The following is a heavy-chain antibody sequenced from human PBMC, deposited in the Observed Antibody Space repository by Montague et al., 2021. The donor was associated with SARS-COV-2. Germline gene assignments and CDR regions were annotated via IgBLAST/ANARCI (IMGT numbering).Heavy chain of an antibody. CDR1: GDSISSGTHY. Sequence: TLSLTCTVSGDSISSGTHYWSWIRQPAGKGLEWIGRIYTSGGTNYNPSLKSRVTISVDTSNIQFSLNLSSVTAADTAVYYCARGGGNEYRFFDYWGQGSLVTVSS. CDR3: ARGGGNEYRFFDY. D-gene: IGHD1-1*01. J-gene: IGHJ4*02. V-gene: IGHV4-61*02. CDR2: IYTSGGT.